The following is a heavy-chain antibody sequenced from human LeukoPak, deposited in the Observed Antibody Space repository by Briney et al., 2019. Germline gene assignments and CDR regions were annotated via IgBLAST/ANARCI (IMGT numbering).Heavy chain of an antibody. V-gene: IGHV4-34*01. D-gene: IGHD3-10*01. CDR3: ARDRNYYGSGSFKGFDY. CDR1: GGSFSGYY. J-gene: IGHJ4*02. CDR2: INHRGST. Sequence: SETLSLTCAVSGGSFSGYYWTWIRQPPGKGLEWIGEINHRGSTKYNPSLKSRVTISVDMSKNQFSLKLSSVTAADTAVYYCARDRNYYGSGSFKGFDYWGQGTLVTVSS.